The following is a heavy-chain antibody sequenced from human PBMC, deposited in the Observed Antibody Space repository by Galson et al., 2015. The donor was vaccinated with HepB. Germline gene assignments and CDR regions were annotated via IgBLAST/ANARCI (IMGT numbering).Heavy chain of an antibody. Sequence: SLRLSCAASGFTFSNAWMSWVRQVPGKGLEWVGRIKSKIDGGTTDYAAPVKGRFTISRDDSKHTLYLQMNSLKTEDTAVYHCTTLFPYYDFWNGHSGGPYYYYYMDVWGKGTTVTVSS. V-gene: IGHV3-15*01. CDR3: TTLFPYYDFWNGHSGGPYYYYYMDV. D-gene: IGHD3-3*01. CDR2: IKSKIDGGTT. CDR1: GFTFSNAW. J-gene: IGHJ6*03.